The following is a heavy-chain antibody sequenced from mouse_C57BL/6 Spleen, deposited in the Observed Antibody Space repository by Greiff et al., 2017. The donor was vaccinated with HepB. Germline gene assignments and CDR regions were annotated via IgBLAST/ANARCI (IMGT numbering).Heavy chain of an antibody. CDR1: GFTFSDYY. J-gene: IGHJ2*01. Sequence: EVQLVESGGGLVQPGGSLKLSCAASGFTFSDYYMYWVRQTPEKRLEWVAYISNGGGSTYYPDTVKGRFTISRDNAKNTLYLQMSRLKSEDTAMYYCARRVYGSSSYYFDYWGQGTTLTVSS. V-gene: IGHV5-12*01. D-gene: IGHD1-1*01. CDR3: ARRVYGSSSYYFDY. CDR2: ISNGGGST.